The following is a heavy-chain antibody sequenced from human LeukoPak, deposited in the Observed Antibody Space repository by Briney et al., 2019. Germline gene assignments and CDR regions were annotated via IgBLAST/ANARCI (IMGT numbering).Heavy chain of an antibody. D-gene: IGHD6-6*01. J-gene: IGHJ5*02. Sequence: SETLSLTCTASGGSISSCYWSWLRQPAGKGLEWVGRIYTSGSTNYNPSLKSRVTMSVDTSKNQFSLKLSSVTAADTGVYYCARGYSSSSRWFDPWGQGTLVTVSS. V-gene: IGHV4-4*07. CDR1: GGSISSCY. CDR2: IYTSGST. CDR3: ARGYSSSSRWFDP.